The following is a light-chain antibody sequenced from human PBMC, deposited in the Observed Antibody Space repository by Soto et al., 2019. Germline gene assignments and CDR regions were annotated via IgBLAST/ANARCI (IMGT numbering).Light chain of an antibody. CDR3: QHYNSYSEA. CDR2: AAS. Sequence: DIQLTQSPSLLSASVGDRVTITCRASQAISTYLAWYQQTSGKAPKLLISAASTLKSGVPSRFSGSGSGTEVTLTISSLQPDDFATYDCQHYNSYSEAFGQGTKVDIK. J-gene: IGKJ1*01. CDR1: QAISTY. V-gene: IGKV1-9*01.